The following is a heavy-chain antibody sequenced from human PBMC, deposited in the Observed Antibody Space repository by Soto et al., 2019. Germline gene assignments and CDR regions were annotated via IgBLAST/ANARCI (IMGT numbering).Heavy chain of an antibody. Sequence: AETLSLTCTVSGGFISSYYWSWIRQPPGKGLEWIGYIYYTGNTNNNPSLKSRVTISVDTSKHQFSLKLSSVTAADTAVYYCARERDVAGSFDFWGQGMLVTVSS. CDR1: GGFISSYY. V-gene: IGHV4-59*01. CDR2: IYYTGNT. CDR3: ARERDVAGSFDF. J-gene: IGHJ4*02. D-gene: IGHD6-19*01.